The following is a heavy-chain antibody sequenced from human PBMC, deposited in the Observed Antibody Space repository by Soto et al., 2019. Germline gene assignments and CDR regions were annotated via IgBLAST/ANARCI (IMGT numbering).Heavy chain of an antibody. V-gene: IGHV4-31*03. D-gene: IGHD2-2*01. CDR2: VYYSGSG. J-gene: IGHJ5*02. CDR1: GASISSGDYY. Sequence: QVQLQESGPGLVNPSQTLSLTCTVSGASISSGDYYWSWIRQHPGMGLEWIGYVYYSGSGHNNPSLKSRVTXSXXXSXXEFSLKLSSVTAADTAVYYCASAKLVPAYWEWFDPWGQGTLVTVSS. CDR3: ASAKLVPAYWEWFDP.